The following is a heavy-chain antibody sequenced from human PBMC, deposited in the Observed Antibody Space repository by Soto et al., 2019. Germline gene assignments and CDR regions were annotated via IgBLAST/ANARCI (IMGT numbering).Heavy chain of an antibody. CDR3: ARTGGYYDILTGYYNYYYGMDV. J-gene: IGHJ6*02. CDR1: GYSISSSNW. CDR2: IYYSGST. Sequence: PSETLSLTCAVPGYSISSSNWWGWIRQPPGKGLEWIGYIYYSGSTYYNPSLKSRVTMSVDTSKNQFSLKLSSVTAVDTAVYYCARTGGYYDILTGYYNYYYGMDVCGQGTTVTV. D-gene: IGHD3-9*01. V-gene: IGHV4-28*01.